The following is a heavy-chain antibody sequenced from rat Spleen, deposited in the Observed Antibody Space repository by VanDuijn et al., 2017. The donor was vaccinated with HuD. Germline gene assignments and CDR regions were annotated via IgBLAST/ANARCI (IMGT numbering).Heavy chain of an antibody. Sequence: EVQLVESGGGLVQPGRSMKLSCAVSGFTFSNYDMAWVRQAPTKGLEWVATINYDGSSTYYRDSVKGRFTISRDNAKSTLYLQMDSLRSEDTATYYCARSVFDYWGQGVMVTVSS. J-gene: IGHJ2*01. V-gene: IGHV5-29*01. CDR1: GFTFSNYD. CDR2: INYDGSST. CDR3: ARSVFDY.